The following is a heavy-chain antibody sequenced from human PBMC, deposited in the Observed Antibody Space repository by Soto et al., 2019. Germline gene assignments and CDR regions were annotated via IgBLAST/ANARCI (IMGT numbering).Heavy chain of an antibody. Sequence: PGGSLRLSCAASGFTFSNAWMSWVRQAPGKGLEWVGRIKSKTDGGTTDYAAPVKGRFTISRDDSKNTLYLQMNSLRAEDTAVYYCARVKDPYYYDSNPSGYWGQGTLVTVSS. D-gene: IGHD3-22*01. J-gene: IGHJ4*02. CDR2: IKSKTDGGTT. V-gene: IGHV3-15*01. CDR1: GFTFSNAW. CDR3: ARVKDPYYYDSNPSGY.